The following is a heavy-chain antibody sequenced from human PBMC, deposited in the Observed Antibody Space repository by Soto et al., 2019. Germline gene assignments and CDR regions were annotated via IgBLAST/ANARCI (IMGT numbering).Heavy chain of an antibody. CDR3: ARFSSGYYSSDY. J-gene: IGHJ4*02. CDR2: IDPSDSYT. V-gene: IGHV5-10-1*01. Sequence: PGESLKISCKGSGYSFTSYGSSWVRQMPGKGLEWMGRIDPSDSYTNYSPSFQGHVTISADKSISTAYLQWSSLKASDTAMYYCARFSSGYYSSDYWGQGTLVTVSS. CDR1: GYSFTSYG. D-gene: IGHD3-22*01.